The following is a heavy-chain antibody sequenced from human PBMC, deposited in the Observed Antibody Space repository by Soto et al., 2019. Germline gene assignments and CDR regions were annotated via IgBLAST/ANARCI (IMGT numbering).Heavy chain of an antibody. CDR2: INHSGST. V-gene: IGHV4-34*01. J-gene: IGHJ3*02. CDR3: ARERVGYSSLHHACDI. Sequence: QVQLQQWGAGLLKPSETLSLTCAVYGGSFSGYYWSWIRQPPGKGLEWIGEINHSGSTNYNPSLKCRVTISVDASKSQFSRKLSSVTAADTAVYYCARERVGYSSLHHACDIWGQGTMVTVSS. CDR1: GGSFSGYY. D-gene: IGHD6-13*01.